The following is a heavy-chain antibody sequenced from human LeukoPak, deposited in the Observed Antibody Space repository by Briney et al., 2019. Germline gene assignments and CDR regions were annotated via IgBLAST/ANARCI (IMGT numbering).Heavy chain of an antibody. Sequence: ASETLSLTCAVYGGSFSGYYWSWIRQPPGKGLEWIGEINHSGSTNYNPSLKSRVTISVDTSKNQFSLKLSSVTAADTAVCYCARGDYVWGSYRSLFDYWGQGTLVTVSS. D-gene: IGHD3-16*02. J-gene: IGHJ4*02. V-gene: IGHV4-34*01. CDR3: ARGDYVWGSYRSLFDY. CDR2: INHSGST. CDR1: GGSFSGYY.